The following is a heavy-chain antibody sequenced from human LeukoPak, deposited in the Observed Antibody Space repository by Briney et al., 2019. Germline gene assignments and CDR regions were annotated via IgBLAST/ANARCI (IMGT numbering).Heavy chain of an antibody. CDR2: ISAYNGDT. Sequence: ASVKVSCKASGYTVTSYGFCWLRQAPGQRLEWMGWISAYNGDTNYAQKVQGRVTLTTDTSTSTAYMELRSLRSDDTAVYYCARGFSGSYGMDVWGQGTTVTVSS. D-gene: IGHD1-26*01. V-gene: IGHV1-18*01. CDR3: ARGFSGSYGMDV. CDR1: GYTVTSYG. J-gene: IGHJ6*02.